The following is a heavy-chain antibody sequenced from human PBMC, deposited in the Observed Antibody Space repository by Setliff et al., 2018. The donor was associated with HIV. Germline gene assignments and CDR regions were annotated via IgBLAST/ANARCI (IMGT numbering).Heavy chain of an antibody. CDR1: GGSMNSHY. Sequence: LSLTCTVSGGSMNSHYWSWIRQSPGRGLEWIGYIYYSGSTNYNPSLKCRVTISVDTSKNQFSLKLSSVTAADTAVYYCARGPRGIAVAGDAFDIWGQGTMVTVSS. J-gene: IGHJ3*02. V-gene: IGHV4-59*11. CDR2: IYYSGST. CDR3: ARGPRGIAVAGDAFDI. D-gene: IGHD6-19*01.